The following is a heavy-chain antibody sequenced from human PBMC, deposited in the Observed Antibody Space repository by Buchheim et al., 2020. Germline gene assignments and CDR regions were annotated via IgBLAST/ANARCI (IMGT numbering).Heavy chain of an antibody. J-gene: IGHJ6*03. D-gene: IGHD1-14*01. Sequence: VQLVESGGGLVQPGGSLRLSCAASGFTFSSYSMNWVRQVPGKGLEWVSYISSSSSTIYYADSVRGRFTISRDNAKNSLHLQMNSLRDEDTAVYYCATETGYMDVWGKGTT. CDR2: ISSSSSTI. CDR3: ATETGYMDV. CDR1: GFTFSSYS. V-gene: IGHV3-48*02.